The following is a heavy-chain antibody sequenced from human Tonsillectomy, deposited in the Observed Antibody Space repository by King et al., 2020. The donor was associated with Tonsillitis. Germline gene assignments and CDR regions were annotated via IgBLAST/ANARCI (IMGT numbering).Heavy chain of an antibody. Sequence: VQLQESGPGLVKPSQTLSLTCAVSGGSVSSGDYSWSWLRQPPGKGLEWIGYIYYSGSTYYNPSLESRVTISVDTSKNQFSLKLSSVTAADTAVYYCARDRYYDSSGYETQDAFDIWGQGTMVTVSS. D-gene: IGHD3-22*01. J-gene: IGHJ3*02. CDR3: ARDRYYDSSGYETQDAFDI. CDR2: IYYSGST. V-gene: IGHV4-30-4*07. CDR1: GGSVSSGDYS.